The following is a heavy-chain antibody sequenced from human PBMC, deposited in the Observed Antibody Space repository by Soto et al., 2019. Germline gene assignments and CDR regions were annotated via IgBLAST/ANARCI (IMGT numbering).Heavy chain of an antibody. Sequence: GGSLRLSCAASGFTFSKAWVSWVRQAPGKGLEWVGRIKSKADGETTDYAAPVKGRFTISRDDSKNTMYLQMNSLKTEDTALYHCSTDRKATAGTGYYYYGMDVWGQGTTVTVSS. CDR1: GFTFSKAW. D-gene: IGHD6-13*01. J-gene: IGHJ6*02. CDR3: STDRKATAGTGYYYYGMDV. V-gene: IGHV3-15*01. CDR2: IKSKADGETT.